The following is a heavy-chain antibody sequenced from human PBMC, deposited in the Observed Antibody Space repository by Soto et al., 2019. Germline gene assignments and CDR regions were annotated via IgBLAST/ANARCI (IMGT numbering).Heavy chain of an antibody. J-gene: IGHJ6*03. Sequence: ASVKVSCKASGYTFTSYGISRVRQAPGQGLEWMGWISAYNGNTNYAQKLQGRVTMTTDTSTSTAYMELRSLRSDDTAVYYCARDFWSGYYRSYYYYMDVWGKGTTVTVSS. CDR2: ISAYNGNT. CDR1: GYTFTSYG. V-gene: IGHV1-18*01. D-gene: IGHD3-3*01. CDR3: ARDFWSGYYRSYYYYMDV.